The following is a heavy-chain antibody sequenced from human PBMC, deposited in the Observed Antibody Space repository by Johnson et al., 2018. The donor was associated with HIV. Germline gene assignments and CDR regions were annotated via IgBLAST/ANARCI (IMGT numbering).Heavy chain of an antibody. CDR2: ISYEGSNK. D-gene: IGHD2-21*01. V-gene: IGHV3-30*04. CDR1: GFTFSSYA. J-gene: IGHJ3*02. Sequence: QVQLVESGGGVVQPGRSLRLSCAASGFTFSSYAMHWVRQAPGKGLEWVAVISYEGSNKCYADSVKGRFTISSDNSKNTLYLKMNSLRTEDTAVYDCTSSQGAGEFFYILGQWTMVTVSS. CDR3: TSSQGAGEFFYI.